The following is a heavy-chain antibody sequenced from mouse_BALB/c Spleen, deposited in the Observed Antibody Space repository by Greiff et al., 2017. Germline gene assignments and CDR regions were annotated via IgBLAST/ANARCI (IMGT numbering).Heavy chain of an antibody. CDR2: ISYSGST. J-gene: IGHJ2*01. D-gene: IGHD2-1*01. Sequence: EVQLQESGPGLVKPSQSLSLTCTVTGYSITSDYAWNWIRQFPGNKLEWMGYISYSGSTSYNPSLKSRISITRDTSKNQFFLQLNSVTTEDTATYYCAREGMSIYYGPDYFDYWGQGTTLTVSS. CDR1: GYSITSDYA. V-gene: IGHV3-2*02. CDR3: AREGMSIYYGPDYFDY.